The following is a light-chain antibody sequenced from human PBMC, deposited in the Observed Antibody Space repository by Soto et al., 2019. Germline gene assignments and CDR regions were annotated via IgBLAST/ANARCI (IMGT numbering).Light chain of an antibody. J-gene: IGKJ4*01. CDR2: GAS. Sequence: EIVLTQSPATLSLSPGERATLSCRASQSVSNFLTWYQQKPGQAPRLLIFGASHRATGIPARFSGSGSATDVTLYISSLEPEEFAAYYCQQRSNWPLTFGGGTKVEIK. V-gene: IGKV3-11*01. CDR1: QSVSNF. CDR3: QQRSNWPLT.